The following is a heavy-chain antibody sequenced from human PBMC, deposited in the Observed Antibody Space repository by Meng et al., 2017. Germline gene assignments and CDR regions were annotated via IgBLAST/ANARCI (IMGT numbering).Heavy chain of an antibody. CDR2: ISYDGSNK. CDR1: GFTFSSYA. J-gene: IGHJ4*02. D-gene: IGHD3-10*01. V-gene: IGHV3-30*04. CDR3: ARDSEKKLFHDGSGTMGGFDY. Sequence: GGSLRLSCAASGFTFSSYAMHWVRQAPGKGLEWVAVISYDGSNKYYADSVKGRFTISRDNSKNTLYLQMNSLRAEDTAVYYCARDSEKKLFHDGSGTMGGFDYWGQGTLVTVSS.